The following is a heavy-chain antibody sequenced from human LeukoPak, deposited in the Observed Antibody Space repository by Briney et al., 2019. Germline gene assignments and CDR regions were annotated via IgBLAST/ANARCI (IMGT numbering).Heavy chain of an antibody. CDR1: GDSISSYSTA. Sequence: SQTLSLTCAISGDSISSYSTAWNRIRLSPSRGLEWLGRTLYRSKWLYDYASSVKGRININPDTSNNQFSLHLRSVTPEDTALYFCARGPDDLLHGRAFDFWGQGTMVTVS. V-gene: IGHV6-1*01. CDR3: ARGPDDLLHGRAFDF. J-gene: IGHJ3*01. CDR2: TLYRSKWLY. D-gene: IGHD3-3*01.